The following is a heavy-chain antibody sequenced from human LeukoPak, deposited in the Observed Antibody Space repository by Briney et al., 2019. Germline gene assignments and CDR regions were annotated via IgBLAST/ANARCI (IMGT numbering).Heavy chain of an antibody. V-gene: IGHV3-21*01. Sequence: GGSLRLSCAASGFTFSSYSMNWVRQAPGKGLEWVSSISSSSGYMYYADSVKGRFTISRDNAKNSLYLQMNSLGAEDTAVYYCARDEHSSGGTGKWGQGTLVTVSS. CDR2: ISSSSGYM. D-gene: IGHD6-19*01. CDR1: GFTFSSYS. CDR3: ARDEHSSGGTGK. J-gene: IGHJ4*02.